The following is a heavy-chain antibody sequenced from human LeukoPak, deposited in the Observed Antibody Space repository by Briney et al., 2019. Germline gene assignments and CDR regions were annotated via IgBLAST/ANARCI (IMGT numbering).Heavy chain of an antibody. CDR2: ISGNGVST. Sequence: GGSLRLSCAASGFTFSSYGMSWVRQAPGKGLEWISAISGNGVSTYYADSVKGRFTISRDNSKNTLYLQMNSLRADDTAVYYCARDGVGSTTFFGYFDYWGQGSLVTVSS. D-gene: IGHD1-26*01. V-gene: IGHV3-23*01. J-gene: IGHJ4*02. CDR1: GFTFSSYG. CDR3: ARDGVGSTTFFGYFDY.